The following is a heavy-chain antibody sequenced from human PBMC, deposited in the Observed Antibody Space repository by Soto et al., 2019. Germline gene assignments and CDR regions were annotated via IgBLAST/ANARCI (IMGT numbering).Heavy chain of an antibody. J-gene: IGHJ1*01. CDR2: IIPIFGTA. CDR1: GGTFSSYA. V-gene: IGHV1-69*13. D-gene: IGHD3-22*01. Sequence: SVKVSCKASGGTFSSYAISWVRQAPGQGLEWMGGIIPIFGTADYAQKFQGRVTITADESTSTAYMELSSLRSEDTAVYYCARDPYDDSSGYPLSQHWGQGTLVTVSS. CDR3: ARDPYDDSSGYPLSQH.